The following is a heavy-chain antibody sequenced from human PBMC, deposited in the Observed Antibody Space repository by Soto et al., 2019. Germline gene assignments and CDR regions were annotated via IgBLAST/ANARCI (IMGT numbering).Heavy chain of an antibody. Sequence: QVQLVESGGGVVQPGRSLRLSCAASGFTFSSYGMHWVRQAPGKGLEWVAVISYDGSNKYYADSVKGRFTISRDNSKNTLXLXKNSLRAEDTAVYYCAKSPLTYVVVVAATPELGMDVWGQGTTVTVSS. J-gene: IGHJ6*02. V-gene: IGHV3-30*18. CDR2: ISYDGSNK. CDR1: GFTFSSYG. D-gene: IGHD2-15*01. CDR3: AKSPLTYVVVVAATPELGMDV.